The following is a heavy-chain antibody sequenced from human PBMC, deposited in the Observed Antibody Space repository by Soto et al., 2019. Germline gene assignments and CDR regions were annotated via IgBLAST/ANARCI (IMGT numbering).Heavy chain of an antibody. D-gene: IGHD6-13*01. J-gene: IGHJ6*02. V-gene: IGHV1-8*02. CDR2: MNPINGAT. Sequence: ASVKVSCKASGYDFTAYDINWVRQASGQGLEWMGWMNPINGATGSARRFQGRVSMTRNTATGTAYLELTSLRSDDSAAYYCGRGPSPRAPAGGTPYYYAMDVWGQGTTVTVS. CDR1: GYDFTAYD. CDR3: GRGPSPRAPAGGTPYYYAMDV.